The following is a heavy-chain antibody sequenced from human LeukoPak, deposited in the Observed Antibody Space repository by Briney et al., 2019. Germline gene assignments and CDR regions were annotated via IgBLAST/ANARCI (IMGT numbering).Heavy chain of an antibody. V-gene: IGHV5-51*01. CDR1: GYTFTNYW. CDR3: ARRAYSHEWFDP. Sequence: GESLKISCKASGYTFTNYWIGWVRQMPGKGLEWMGTIYPGDSDTRYSPSFQGHVTISADRSISTAYLQWSSLRASDSAKYYCARRAYSHEWFDPWGQGTLVTVSS. CDR2: IYPGDSDT. J-gene: IGHJ5*02. D-gene: IGHD5-12*01.